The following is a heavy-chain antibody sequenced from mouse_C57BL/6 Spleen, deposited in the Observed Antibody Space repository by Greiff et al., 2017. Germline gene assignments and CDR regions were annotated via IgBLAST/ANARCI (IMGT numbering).Heavy chain of an antibody. V-gene: IGHV1-15*01. CDR1: GYTFTDYE. D-gene: IGHD2-3*01. CDR3: TRSGDGPWFAY. J-gene: IGHJ3*01. CDR2: IDPETGGT. Sequence: QVQLQQSGAELVRPGASVTLSCKASGYTFTDYEMHWVKQTPVHGLEWIGAIDPETGGTAYNQKFKGKAILTADKSSSTAYMELRSLTSEDSAVYYCTRSGDGPWFAYWGQGTLVTVSA.